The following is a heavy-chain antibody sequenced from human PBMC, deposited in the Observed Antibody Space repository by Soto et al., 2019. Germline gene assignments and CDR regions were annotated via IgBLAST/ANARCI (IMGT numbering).Heavy chain of an antibody. CDR1: GFTFSNYA. D-gene: IGHD2-2*01. CDR3: ALSYCSRTTCPPLNSYFYMDV. V-gene: IGHV3-23*01. Sequence: PGGSLRLSCAASGFTFSNYAMTWVRQAPGKGLEWVSGISGSGGTTFYAGSVKGRFAISRDNSKNTLYVQMDNLRADDTAVYYCALSYCSRTTCPPLNSYFYMDVWGKGTTVTVSS. J-gene: IGHJ6*03. CDR2: ISGSGGTT.